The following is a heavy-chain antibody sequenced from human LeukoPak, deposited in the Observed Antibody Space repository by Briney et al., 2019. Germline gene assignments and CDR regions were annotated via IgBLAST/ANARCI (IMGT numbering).Heavy chain of an antibody. CDR1: GGSISSSSYY. Sequence: NPSETLSLTCTVSGGSISSSSYYWGWIRQPPGKGLEWIGSIYYSGSTYYNPSLKSRVTISVDTSKNQFSLKLSSVTAADTAVYYCARGAYGDYAYWGQGTLVTVSS. V-gene: IGHV4-39*07. CDR3: ARGAYGDYAY. J-gene: IGHJ4*02. CDR2: IYYSGST. D-gene: IGHD4-17*01.